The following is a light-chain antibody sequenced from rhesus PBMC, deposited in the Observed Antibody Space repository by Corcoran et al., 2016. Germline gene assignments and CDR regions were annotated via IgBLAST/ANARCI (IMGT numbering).Light chain of an antibody. Sequence: DIVMTQSPDSLAVSLGERVIINCKSSQSLLSSSDNKNYLAWYQQKPGRAPRVLIHGASTRESGVPNRFRGSGSGTAFTLTISGLQAEDVAVYYCQQYYGSPLTFGGGTKVEIK. V-gene: IGKV4-1*01. CDR1: QSLLSSSDNKNY. CDR3: QQYYGSPLT. CDR2: GAS. J-gene: IGKJ4*01.